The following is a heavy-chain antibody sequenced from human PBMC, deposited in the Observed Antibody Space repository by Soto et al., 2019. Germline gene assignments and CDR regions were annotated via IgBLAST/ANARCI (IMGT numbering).Heavy chain of an antibody. CDR1: GDSMTSGDYS. J-gene: IGHJ6*02. CDR3: ARDRGGYNSFNYGMDV. D-gene: IGHD5-12*01. V-gene: IGHV4-30-2*01. CDR2: IYRTGNT. Sequence: LSLTCTVSGDSMTSGDYSWSWIRQPPGKGLEWLGYIYRTGNTHYSPSLKSRVSISQDRSKNQFSLELTSVTAADTAVYYCARDRGGYNSFNYGMDVWGQGTTVTGS.